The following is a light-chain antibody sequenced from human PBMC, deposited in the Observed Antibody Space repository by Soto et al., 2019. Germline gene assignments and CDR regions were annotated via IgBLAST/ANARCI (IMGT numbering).Light chain of an antibody. J-gene: IGKJ4*01. V-gene: IGKV3-11*01. CDR3: QQYDSYPLT. CDR1: QSVSSY. Sequence: EIVLTQSPATLSLSPGERATLSCRASQSVSSYLAWYQQKPGQAPRLLIYDASNRATGIPARFSGSGSRTDFTLTISSLEPEDFASYYCQQYDSYPLTFGGGTKVEIK. CDR2: DAS.